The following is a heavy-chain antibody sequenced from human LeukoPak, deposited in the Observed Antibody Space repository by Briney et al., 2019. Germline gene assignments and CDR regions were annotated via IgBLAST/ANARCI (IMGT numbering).Heavy chain of an antibody. CDR2: INPSGGST. CDR1: GYTFTSYY. Sequence: ASVKVSCKASGYTFTSYYMHWVRQAPGQGLEWMGIINPSGGSTNYAQKFQGRVTMTEDTSTDTAYMELSSLRSEDTAMYYCATRGVVGKSTYYFDYWGQGTLVTVSS. J-gene: IGHJ4*02. V-gene: IGHV1-46*01. CDR3: ATRGVVGKSTYYFDY. D-gene: IGHD1-26*01.